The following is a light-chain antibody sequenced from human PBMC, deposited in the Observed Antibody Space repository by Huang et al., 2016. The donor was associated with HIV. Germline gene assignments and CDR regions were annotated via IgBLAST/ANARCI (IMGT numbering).Light chain of an antibody. Sequence: DIQMTQSPSSLSASVGARVTITCRASQVIDDYLAWYQQKPGRVPSLVIYGASILQSGVASRFSGSGSGTNFTLTIASLQPDDVASYYCQKYNSVPRTFGQGTKVEI. CDR2: GAS. V-gene: IGKV1-27*01. CDR1: QVIDDY. CDR3: QKYNSVPRT. J-gene: IGKJ1*01.